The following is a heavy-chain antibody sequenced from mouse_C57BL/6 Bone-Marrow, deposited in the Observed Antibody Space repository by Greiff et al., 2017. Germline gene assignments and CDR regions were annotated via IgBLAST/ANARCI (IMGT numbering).Heavy chain of an antibody. J-gene: IGHJ3*01. V-gene: IGHV5-4*01. CDR2: ISDGGSYT. CDR1: GFTFSSYA. Sequence: EVQLVESGGGLVKPGGSLKLSCAASGFTFSSYAMSWVRQTPEKRLEWVATISDGGSYTYYPDNVKGRFTISRDNAKNNLYLQMSHLKSEDTAMYYCARPTAQAFAYWGRGTLVTVSA. D-gene: IGHD3-2*02. CDR3: ARPTAQAFAY.